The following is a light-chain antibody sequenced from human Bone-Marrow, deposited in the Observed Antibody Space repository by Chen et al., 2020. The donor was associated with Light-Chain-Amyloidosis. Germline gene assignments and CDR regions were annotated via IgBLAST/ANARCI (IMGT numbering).Light chain of an antibody. CDR2: KDT. J-gene: IGLJ2*01. CDR3: QSADSSGTYEVI. CDR1: DLPTNY. Sequence: SYQLTQPPSVSASPGQTARITCSGDDLPTNYVYLYQQQPGQAPVLVIHKDTERPSGISERFSGYISGTTATLTISGVQAEDEADYHCQSADSSGTYEVIFGGGTKLTVL. V-gene: IGLV3-25*03.